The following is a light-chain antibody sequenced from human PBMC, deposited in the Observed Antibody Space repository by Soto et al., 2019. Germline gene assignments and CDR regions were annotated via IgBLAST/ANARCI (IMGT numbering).Light chain of an antibody. V-gene: IGKV3-15*01. CDR1: QSVRSN. J-gene: IGKJ2*01. CDR2: GAS. Sequence: EIVMTQFPATLSVSPGERATLSCRASQSVRSNLAWYQQKPGQAPRLLIYGASTRATDIPARFSGSGSETEFTLTISSLQSEDFAVYYCQQYNNWPPYTFGQGTKLEFK. CDR3: QQYNNWPPYT.